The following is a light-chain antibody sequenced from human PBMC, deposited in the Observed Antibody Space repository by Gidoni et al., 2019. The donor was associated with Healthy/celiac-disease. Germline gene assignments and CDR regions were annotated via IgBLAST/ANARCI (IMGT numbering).Light chain of an antibody. CDR3: QQYNSYST. Sequence: IQMPQSPSTLSASVGDRVTITCRASQSISSWLAWYQQKPGKAPKLLIYKASSLESGVPSRFSGSGSGTEFTLTISSLQPDDFATYYCQQYNSYSTFGQXTKVEIK. CDR2: KAS. CDR1: QSISSW. J-gene: IGKJ1*01. V-gene: IGKV1-5*03.